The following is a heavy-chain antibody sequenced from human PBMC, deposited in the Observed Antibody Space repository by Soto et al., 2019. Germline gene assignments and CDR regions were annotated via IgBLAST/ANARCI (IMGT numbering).Heavy chain of an antibody. D-gene: IGHD3-10*01. CDR3: AKDEITMVRGANNWFDP. CDR2: ISGGGIST. V-gene: IGHV3-23*01. J-gene: IGHJ5*02. Sequence: EVQLLESGGGLVQPGGSLTLSCAASGFTFSSYAMSWVRQAPGKGLEWVSAISGGGISTYYADSVRGRFTISRDNSRNTVYLQMNRLRAEDTAVYYCAKDEITMVRGANNWFDPWGQGTLVTVSS. CDR1: GFTFSSYA.